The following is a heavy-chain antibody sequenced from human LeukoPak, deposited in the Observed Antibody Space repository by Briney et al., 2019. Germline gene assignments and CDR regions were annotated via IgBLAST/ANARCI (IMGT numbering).Heavy chain of an antibody. CDR2: TYYRSKLYN. J-gene: IGHJ4*02. CDR3: ARDLGTIFGVVSAAFDY. CDR1: GDSVSSNSAA. D-gene: IGHD3-3*01. Sequence: SQTLSLTCAISGDSVSSNSAAWNWIRQSPSRGLEWLGRTYYRSKLYNDYAVSVKSRITITSDTSKNQFSLQLNSVTPEDTAVYYCARDLGTIFGVVSAAFDYWGQGTLVTVSS. V-gene: IGHV6-1*01.